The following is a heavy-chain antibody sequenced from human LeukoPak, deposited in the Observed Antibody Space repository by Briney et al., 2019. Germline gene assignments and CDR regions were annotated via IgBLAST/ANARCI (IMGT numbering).Heavy chain of an antibody. CDR3: ARRGEVTGITYWFDP. CDR1: GYNFTNYW. J-gene: IGHJ5*02. V-gene: IGHV5-51*01. CDR2: IYPDDSDA. Sequence: GESLKISCRGSGYNFTNYWMVWVRQVPGKGLEWMGIIYPDDSDARYIPSFQGQVTISVDKSISTAYLQWSSLKASDTAMYYCARRGEVTGITYWFDPWGQGTLVTVSS. D-gene: IGHD1-20*01.